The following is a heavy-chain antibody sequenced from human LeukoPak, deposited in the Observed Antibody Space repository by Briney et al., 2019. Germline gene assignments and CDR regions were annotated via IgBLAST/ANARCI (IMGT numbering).Heavy chain of an antibody. CDR3: ARGLKPRGYSYGWYFDI. CDR1: GGSFRGYY. V-gene: IGHV4-34*01. D-gene: IGHD5-18*01. Sequence: SETLSLTCAVYGGSFRGYYWRWIRQPPERGVEWIGEINHSGSTNYNPSLKSRVTISVDTSNNQVSLNRRSVTAPDTAVYYCARGLKPRGYSYGWYFDIWGRGTLVTVSS. J-gene: IGHJ2*01. CDR2: INHSGST.